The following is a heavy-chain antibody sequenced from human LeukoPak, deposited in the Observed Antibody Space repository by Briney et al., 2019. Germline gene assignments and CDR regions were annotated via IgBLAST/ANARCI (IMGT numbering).Heavy chain of an antibody. D-gene: IGHD2-15*01. J-gene: IGHJ3*02. V-gene: IGHV1-2*06. Sequence: GASVKVSCKASGYTFTSYGISWVRQAPGQGLEWMGRINPNSGDTNFAQKFQGRVTLTRDTSISTSYMELSSLRSDDTAVYFCAKVREVGTNIEVVVVDTSGAFDMWGQGTMVTVSS. CDR1: GYTFTSYG. CDR2: INPNSGDT. CDR3: AKVREVGTNIEVVVVDTSGAFDM.